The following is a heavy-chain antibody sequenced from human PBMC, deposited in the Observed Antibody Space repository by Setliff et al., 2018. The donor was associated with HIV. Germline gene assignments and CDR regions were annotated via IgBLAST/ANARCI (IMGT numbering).Heavy chain of an antibody. CDR1: GFTFSPYA. J-gene: IGHJ6*02. CDR3: ARDCRVGWVFTYGMDV. D-gene: IGHD6-13*01. V-gene: IGHV3-23*01. CDR2: ISGSGGST. Sequence: QAGGSLRLSCATSGFTFSPYAIHWVRQAPGKGLEWVSAISGSGGSTYYADSVKGRFTISRDNSKNTLFLQMNSLRPEDTAVYYCARDCRVGWVFTYGMDVWGQGTLVTVSS.